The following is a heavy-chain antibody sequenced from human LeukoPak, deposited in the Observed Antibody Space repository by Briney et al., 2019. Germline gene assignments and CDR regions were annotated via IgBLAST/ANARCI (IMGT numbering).Heavy chain of an antibody. CDR3: ASMVRGVFGNDY. Sequence: PGGSLRLSCAASGFTFSSYAMSWVRQAPGKGLEWVSAISGGGGSTYYADSVKGRFTISRDNAKNSLYLQMNSLRAEDTAVYYCASMVRGVFGNDYWGQGTLVTVSS. D-gene: IGHD3-10*01. CDR2: ISGGGGST. V-gene: IGHV3-23*01. J-gene: IGHJ4*02. CDR1: GFTFSSYA.